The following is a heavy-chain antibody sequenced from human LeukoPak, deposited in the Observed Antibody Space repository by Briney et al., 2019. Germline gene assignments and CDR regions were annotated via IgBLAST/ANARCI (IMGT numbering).Heavy chain of an antibody. CDR2: IKKGGSDK. J-gene: IGHJ4*02. V-gene: IGHV3-7*04. D-gene: IGHD5-12*01. CDR1: EFTFSDYS. Sequence: GGSLRLSCAASEFTFSDYSMSWVRQAPGKGLEWVANIKKGGSDKYYVGSVKGRFTISRDNAKNSLLLQMNSLRVEDTAVYYCARGRPSGEDYWGQGTLVTVSS. CDR3: ARGRPSGEDY.